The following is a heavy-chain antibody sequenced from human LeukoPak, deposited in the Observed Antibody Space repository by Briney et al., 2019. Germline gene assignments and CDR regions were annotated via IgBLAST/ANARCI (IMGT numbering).Heavy chain of an antibody. Sequence: SETLSLTCTVSGGSISSGGYYWSWIRQHPGKGLEWIGYIYYSGSTYYNPSLKSRVTISVDTSKNQLSLKLSSVTAADTAVYYCARVGYYDIXTXYYYYGMXVXXXXXXXTVSS. V-gene: IGHV4-31*03. J-gene: IGHJ6*04. CDR1: GGSISSGGYY. CDR2: IYYSGST. D-gene: IGHD3-9*01. CDR3: ARVGYYDIXTXYYYYGMXV.